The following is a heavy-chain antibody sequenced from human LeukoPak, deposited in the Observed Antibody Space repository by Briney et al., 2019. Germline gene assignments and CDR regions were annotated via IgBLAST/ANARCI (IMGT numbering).Heavy chain of an antibody. D-gene: IGHD6-19*01. CDR2: ISSSSSYI. Sequence: GGSLRLSCAASGFTFSSYSKNWVRQAPGKGLEWVSSISSSSSYIYYADSVKGRFTISRDNAKHSLYLQMNSLRAEDTAVYYCARSPQISILYSSGPMDVWGKGTTVTVSS. V-gene: IGHV3-21*01. J-gene: IGHJ6*03. CDR1: GFTFSSYS. CDR3: ARSPQISILYSSGPMDV.